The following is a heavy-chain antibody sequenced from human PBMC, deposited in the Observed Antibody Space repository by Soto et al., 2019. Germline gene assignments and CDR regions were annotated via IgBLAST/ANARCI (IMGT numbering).Heavy chain of an antibody. V-gene: IGHV4-31*03. CDR3: ARDWVMGAFDI. J-gene: IGHJ3*02. D-gene: IGHD3-16*01. Sequence: SETLSLTCPVSGGYISSGGYYWSWIRQHPGKGLEWIGYIYYSGSTYYNPSLKSRVTISVDTSKNQFSLKLSSVTAADTAVYYCARDWVMGAFDIWGQGTMVTVSS. CDR1: GGYISSGGYY. CDR2: IYYSGST.